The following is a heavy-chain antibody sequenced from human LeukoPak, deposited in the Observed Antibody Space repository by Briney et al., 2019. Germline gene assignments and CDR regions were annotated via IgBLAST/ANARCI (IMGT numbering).Heavy chain of an antibody. CDR1: GLTFNNYA. CDR2: ISGRGASK. J-gene: IGHJ4*02. CDR3: AHGAMYQLDY. D-gene: IGHD2-2*01. V-gene: IGHV3-23*01. Sequence: PGGSLRLSCAVSGLTFNNYAMSWVRQAPGKGLEWVSGISGRGASKYYADSVKGRFTISRDNSKNTLYLQMNSLRAEDTAVYYCAHGAMYQLDYWGQGTLVIVSS.